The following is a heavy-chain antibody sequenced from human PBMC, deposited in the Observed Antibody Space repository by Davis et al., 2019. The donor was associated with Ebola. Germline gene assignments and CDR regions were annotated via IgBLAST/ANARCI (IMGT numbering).Heavy chain of an antibody. CDR2: IIPILGIA. J-gene: IGHJ6*02. Sequence: AASVKVSCKASGGTFSSYAISWVRQAPGQGLEWMGRIIPILGIANYAQKFQGRVTITADKSTSTAYMELSSLRSEDTAVYYCARSGLYWGNYYYGMDVWGQGTTVTVSS. D-gene: IGHD2-8*02. CDR3: ARSGLYWGNYYYGMDV. CDR1: GGTFSSYA. V-gene: IGHV1-69*04.